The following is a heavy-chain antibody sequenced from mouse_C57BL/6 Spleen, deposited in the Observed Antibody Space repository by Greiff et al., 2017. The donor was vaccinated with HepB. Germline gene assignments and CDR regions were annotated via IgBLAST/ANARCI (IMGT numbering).Heavy chain of an antibody. D-gene: IGHD1-1*01. Sequence: VQLQQSGAELAKPGASVKLSCKASGYTFTSYWMHWVKQRPGQGLEWIGYINPSSGYTKYNQKFKDKATLTAEKSSSTAYMQLSSLTYEDSAVYYCARVYGSSYNYYAMDYWGQGTSVTVSS. CDR2: INPSSGYT. J-gene: IGHJ4*01. V-gene: IGHV1-7*01. CDR3: ARVYGSSYNYYAMDY. CDR1: GYTFTSYW.